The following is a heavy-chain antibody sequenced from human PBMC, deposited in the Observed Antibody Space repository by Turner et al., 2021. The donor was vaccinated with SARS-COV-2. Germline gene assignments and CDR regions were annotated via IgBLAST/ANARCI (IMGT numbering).Heavy chain of an antibody. CDR2: IYYSGST. CDR1: GGSISSSTYY. V-gene: IGHV4-39*01. CDR3: ARLMDTAMDYYGMDV. Sequence: QLQLQVSGPCLFKPSETLSLTCTVSGGSISSSTYYWGWIRQPPGKGLEWIGNIYYSGSTYYNPSLKSRVTKSVDTSKNQFSLKLSSVTAADTAVYYCARLMDTAMDYYGMDVWGQGTTVTVSS. D-gene: IGHD5-18*01. J-gene: IGHJ6*02.